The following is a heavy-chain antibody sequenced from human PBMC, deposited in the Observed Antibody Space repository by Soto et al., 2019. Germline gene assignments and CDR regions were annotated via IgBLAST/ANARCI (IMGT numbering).Heavy chain of an antibody. D-gene: IGHD2-15*01. V-gene: IGHV3-30-3*01. Sequence: QMQLVESGGGVVQPGRSLRLSCAASGFSFRNYNLHWVRQAPGKGLEWVAVVSHDGVNKHYAESVKGRLSISRDSSRDTLYLQIDSLRPEDTAVYYCVGETQLVMVVVTTPGSPGAFDMWGQGTMVTVSS. CDR2: VSHDGVNK. J-gene: IGHJ3*02. CDR1: GFSFRNYN. CDR3: VGETQLVMVVVTTPGSPGAFDM.